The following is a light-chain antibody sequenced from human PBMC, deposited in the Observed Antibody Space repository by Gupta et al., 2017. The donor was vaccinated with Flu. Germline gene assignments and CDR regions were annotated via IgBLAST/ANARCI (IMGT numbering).Light chain of an antibody. J-gene: IGLJ3*02. CDR3: HLWDSNSEHLGM. Sequence: SRVPTQPPSVSVAPGQAATISCERSRIGSTSVHWYQQKPGQAPVLVVYDDGARPSGVSDRFSGSNSGNTATLTISRVEVGDEADYYCHLWDSNSEHLGMFGGGTKLTVL. CDR1: RIGSTS. CDR2: DDG. V-gene: IGLV3-21*02.